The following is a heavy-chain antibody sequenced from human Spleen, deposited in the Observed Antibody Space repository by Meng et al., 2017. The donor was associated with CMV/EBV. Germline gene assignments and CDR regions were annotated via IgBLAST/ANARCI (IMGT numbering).Heavy chain of an antibody. V-gene: IGHV3-53*01. CDR1: GFTVSSNY. CDR2: IYSGGST. CDR3: ARGRSSSWYYFDY. J-gene: IGHJ4*02. D-gene: IGHD6-13*01. Sequence: GGSLRLSCAASGFTVSSNYMSWVRQAPGKGLEWVSVIYSGGSTYYADSVKGRFTISRDNSKNTLYLQMNSLRAEDTAVYYCARGRSSSWYYFDYWGQGTLVTVSS.